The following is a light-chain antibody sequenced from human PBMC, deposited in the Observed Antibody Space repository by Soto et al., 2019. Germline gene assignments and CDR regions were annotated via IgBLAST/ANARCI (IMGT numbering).Light chain of an antibody. V-gene: IGKV2-28*01. J-gene: IGKJ5*01. CDR2: LGS. Sequence: DIVMTQSPGYLCVTPGEPSSIYCRSNLSLLYNNGDNYLDWYMQKPGQSPQLLIYLGSNRASGVPDRFSGSGSGTDFTLKISRVEAADVGVYYCMQALQSLTFGQGTRLEI. CDR3: MQALQSLT. CDR1: LSLLYNNGDNY.